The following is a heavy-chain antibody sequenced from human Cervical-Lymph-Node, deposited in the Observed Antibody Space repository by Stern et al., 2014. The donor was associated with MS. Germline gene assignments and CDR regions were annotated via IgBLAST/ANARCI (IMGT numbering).Heavy chain of an antibody. CDR3: ARGELKEGLVRGMDV. D-gene: IGHD1-26*01. CDR2: IIPIFGTA. Sequence: QVQLVQSGAEVKKPGSSVKVSCKASGGTFSSYAISWVRQAPGQGLEWMGGIIPIFGTANYAQKFQGRVMITPEASTTQADQVLSSLRSEDTAVYYCARGELKEGLVRGMDVWGQGTTVTVSS. J-gene: IGHJ6*02. V-gene: IGHV1-69*05. CDR1: GGTFSSYA.